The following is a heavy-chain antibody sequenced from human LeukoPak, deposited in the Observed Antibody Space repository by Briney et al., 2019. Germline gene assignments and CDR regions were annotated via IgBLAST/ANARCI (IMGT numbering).Heavy chain of an antibody. CDR1: GFTFSSYS. V-gene: IGHV3-48*01. J-gene: IGHJ4*02. D-gene: IGHD3-10*01. CDR2: ISSSSSTI. Sequence: PGGSLRLSCAASGFTFSSYSMNWVRQAPGKGLEWVSYISSSSSTIYYADSVKGRFTISRDNAKNSLYLQMNSLRAEDTAVYYCARDVQARGLHPFDYWGQGTLVTVSS. CDR3: ARDVQARGLHPFDY.